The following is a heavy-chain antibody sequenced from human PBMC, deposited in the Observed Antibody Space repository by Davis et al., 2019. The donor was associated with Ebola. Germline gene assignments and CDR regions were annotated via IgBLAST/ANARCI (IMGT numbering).Heavy chain of an antibody. Sequence: MPSETLSLSCTVSGGSVSSGYYYWSWVRQPPGKGLEWIGYIYYSGSTYYNPSLKSRVTISVDTSKNQFSLKLSSVTAADTAVYYCASQTVTTGWFDPWGQGTLVTVSS. CDR3: ASQTVTTGWFDP. J-gene: IGHJ5*02. CDR1: GGSVSSGYYY. D-gene: IGHD4-17*01. V-gene: IGHV4-39*01. CDR2: IYYSGST.